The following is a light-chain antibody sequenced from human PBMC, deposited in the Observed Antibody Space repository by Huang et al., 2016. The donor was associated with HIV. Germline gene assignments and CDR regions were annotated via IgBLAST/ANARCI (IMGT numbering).Light chain of an antibody. CDR1: QKIGDN. Sequence: EIVMTQSPATLSVSPGERATLSCRASQKIGDNLTWYQHKPGQAPRLLIYGASTRATGIPPRFSGSGSGTEFTLTISGLVSEDCAVYYGQQFNNWPPRFTFGPGTTVDVK. CDR2: GAS. CDR3: QQFNNWPPRFT. J-gene: IGKJ3*01. V-gene: IGKV3-15*01.